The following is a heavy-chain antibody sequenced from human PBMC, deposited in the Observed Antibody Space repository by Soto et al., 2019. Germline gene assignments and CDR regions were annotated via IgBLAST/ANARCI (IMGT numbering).Heavy chain of an antibody. CDR1: GFTFDDYA. V-gene: IGHV3-9*01. CDR3: AKDGSSRWYIRHYGMDV. J-gene: IGHJ6*02. Sequence: EVQLVESGGGLVQPGRSLRLSCAASGFTFDDYAMHWVRQAPGKGLEWVSGISWNSGSIGYADSVKGRFTISRDNAKNSMYLQRNRLRAEDTGFYYCAKDGSSRWYIRHYGMDVWGQGTTVTVSS. CDR2: ISWNSGSI. D-gene: IGHD6-13*01.